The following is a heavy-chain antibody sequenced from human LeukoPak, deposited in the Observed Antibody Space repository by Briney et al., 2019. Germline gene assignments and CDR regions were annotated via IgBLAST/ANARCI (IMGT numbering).Heavy chain of an antibody. CDR2: ISSSSSYI. CDR1: GFPFCIYS. CDR3: ATHGVRYSGYDQHYYYMDV. V-gene: IGHV3-21*01. Sequence: GGSLRLSCAASGFPFCIYSMMWVRGAPGKGLVWVSYISSSSSYINYADTEKGQFTISRDNAKNSLYLQKNSLRPEDTAVYDCATHGVRYSGYDQHYYYMDVWGKGTTVTVSS. J-gene: IGHJ6*03. D-gene: IGHD5-12*01.